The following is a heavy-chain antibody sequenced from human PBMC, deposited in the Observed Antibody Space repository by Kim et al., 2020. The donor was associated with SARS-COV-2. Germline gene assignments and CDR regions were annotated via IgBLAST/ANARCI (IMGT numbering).Heavy chain of an antibody. V-gene: IGHV3-21*01. CDR2: I. Sequence: IYYADSVKGRFTISRDNAKNSLYLQMNSLRAEDTAVYYCARGISYYYDLFWGQGTLVTVSS. J-gene: IGHJ4*02. CDR3: ARGISYYYDLF. D-gene: IGHD3-22*01.